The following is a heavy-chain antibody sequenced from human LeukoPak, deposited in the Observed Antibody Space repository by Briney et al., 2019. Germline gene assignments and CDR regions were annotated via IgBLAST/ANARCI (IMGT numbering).Heavy chain of an antibody. CDR3: ARWTAFSYYYYYMDV. V-gene: IGHV1-2*02. D-gene: IGHD3/OR15-3a*01. CDR1: GYTFTGYY. CDR2: INPNRGGT. J-gene: IGHJ6*03. Sequence: ASVKVSCKASGYTFTGYYMHWVRQAPGQGLEWMGWINPNRGGTNYAQKFQGRVTMTRDTSISTAYMELSRLRSDDTAVYYCARWTAFSYYYYYMDVWGKGTTVTISS.